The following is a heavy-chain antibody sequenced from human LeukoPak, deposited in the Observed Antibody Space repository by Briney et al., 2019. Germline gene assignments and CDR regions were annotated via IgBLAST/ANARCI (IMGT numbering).Heavy chain of an antibody. CDR2: IYYSGST. CDR1: GGSISSYY. D-gene: IGHD6-6*01. J-gene: IGHJ5*02. V-gene: IGHV4-59*12. Sequence: SETLSLTCTVSGGSISSYYWSWIRQPPGKGLEWIGYIYYSGSTNYNPSLKSRVTISVDTSKNQFSLKLSSVTAADTAVYYCARENSSSSDWFDPWGQGTLVTVSS. CDR3: ARENSSSSDWFDP.